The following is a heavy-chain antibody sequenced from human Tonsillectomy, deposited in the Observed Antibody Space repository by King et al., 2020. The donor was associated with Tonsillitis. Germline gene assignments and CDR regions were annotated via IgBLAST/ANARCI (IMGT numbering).Heavy chain of an antibody. CDR1: GFTFSVHY. D-gene: IGHD4-23*01. CDR3: ARTTVALDY. J-gene: IGHJ4*02. V-gene: IGHV3-11*01. Sequence: VQLVESGGGLVRPGGSLRLSCEVSGFTFSVHYMSWIRQAPGRGLEWVSYISRSGDTRYYADSVKGRFTISRDNAKNSVYLQMNSLRAEDTAVYYCARTTVALDYWGQGTLVTVSS. CDR2: ISRSGDTR.